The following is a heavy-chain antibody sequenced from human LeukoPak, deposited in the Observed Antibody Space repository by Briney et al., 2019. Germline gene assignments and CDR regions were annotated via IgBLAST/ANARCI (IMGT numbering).Heavy chain of an antibody. CDR2: ISSSSSYI. V-gene: IGHV3-21*01. CDR3: AREAAVPPYVHYAFGI. Sequence: GGSLRLSCAASGFTFSSYRMNWVRQAPGKGLEWVSSISSSSSYIYYADSVKGRFTISRDNAKNSLYLQMNSLRAEDTAVYYCAREAAVPPYVHYAFGIWGQGTMVTVSS. D-gene: IGHD6-13*01. CDR1: GFTFSSYR. J-gene: IGHJ3*02.